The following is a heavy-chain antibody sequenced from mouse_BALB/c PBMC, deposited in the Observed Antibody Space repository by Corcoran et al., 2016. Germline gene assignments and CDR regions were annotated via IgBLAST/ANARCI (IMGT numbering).Heavy chain of an antibody. V-gene: IGHV1-84*02. CDR1: GSNFSDYF. J-gene: IGHJ4*01. D-gene: IGHD1-1*01. CDR3: ARSYYGSSHAMDY. CDR2: NYPGSGNT. Sequence: QIQLQQSGPELVKPGASVKIFCKAAGSNFSDYFINWVKQKPRQELERIGWNYPGSGNTKYNEKFKGNATLTVDTSSSTAYMQRSSLTSEDTAVSFCARSYYGSSHAMDYWCQGTSVSVSS.